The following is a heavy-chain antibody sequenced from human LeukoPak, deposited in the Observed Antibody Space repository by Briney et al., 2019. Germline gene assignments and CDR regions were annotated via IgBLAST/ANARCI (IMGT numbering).Heavy chain of an antibody. CDR2: LSGNGGLT. Sequence: GGSLRLSCAASGFTFSSYAMSWVRQAPGKGLEWVSALSGNGGLTCYADSVKGRFIISRDNDKNTVYLQMNSLRVEDTAVYYCAKKGGYDSSGYYPLDSWDQGTLVTVSS. D-gene: IGHD3-22*01. CDR3: AKKGGYDSSGYYPLDS. J-gene: IGHJ4*02. CDR1: GFTFSSYA. V-gene: IGHV3-23*01.